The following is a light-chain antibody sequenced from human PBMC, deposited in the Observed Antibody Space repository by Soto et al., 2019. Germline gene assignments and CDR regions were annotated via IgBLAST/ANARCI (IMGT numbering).Light chain of an antibody. CDR1: SSDVGGYNY. J-gene: IGLJ2*01. CDR3: SSYTSSSTPV. CDR2: DVT. V-gene: IGLV2-14*03. Sequence: QSALTQPASVSGSPGQSITISCTGTSSDVGGYNYVSWYQQYPAKAPKLMIYDVTNRPSGVSNRFSGSKSGNTASLTISGPQAEDEADYYCSSYTSSSTPVFGGGTKLTVL.